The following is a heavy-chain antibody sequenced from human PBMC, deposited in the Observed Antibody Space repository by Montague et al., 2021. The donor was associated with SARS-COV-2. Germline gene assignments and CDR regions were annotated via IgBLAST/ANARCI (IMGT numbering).Heavy chain of an antibody. Sequence: SLSLSFSASGFTFSSYAMHWVRQAPGKGLEWVAVISYDGSNKYYVDSVKGRFTISRDNSKNTLYLQMNSLRAEDTAVYYCARDIGAIFDYWGQGTLVTVSS. CDR1: GFTFSSYA. D-gene: IGHD1-26*01. CDR3: ARDIGAIFDY. J-gene: IGHJ4*02. V-gene: IGHV3-30*04. CDR2: ISYDGSNK.